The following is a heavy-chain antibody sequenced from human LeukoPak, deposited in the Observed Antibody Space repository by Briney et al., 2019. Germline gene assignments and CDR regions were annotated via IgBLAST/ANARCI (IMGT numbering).Heavy chain of an antibody. CDR2: INHSGST. V-gene: IGHV4-34*01. Sequence: SETLSLTCAVYGGSFSGYYWIWIRQPPGKGLEWIGEINHSGSTNYNPSLKSRVTISVDTSKNQFSLKLSSVTAADTAVYYCARARDGVLDYWGQGTLVTVSS. J-gene: IGHJ4*02. D-gene: IGHD5-24*01. CDR3: ARARDGVLDY. CDR1: GGSFSGYY.